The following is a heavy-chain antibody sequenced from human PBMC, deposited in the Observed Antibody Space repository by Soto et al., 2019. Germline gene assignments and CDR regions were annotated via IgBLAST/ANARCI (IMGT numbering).Heavy chain of an antibody. Sequence: QVQLEQSGGEVKKPGSSVKVSCKASGVTFSKFIMTWVRQAPGLGLDWVGGIIPIFGTANYAQKFQGRVTITADESTSTSYLEVSNLRSEDTAVYYCAKVRYSSPMGYYYGMDVWGQGTAVTVSS. D-gene: IGHD6-19*01. J-gene: IGHJ6*02. CDR2: IIPIFGTA. CDR1: GVTFSKFI. V-gene: IGHV1-69*01. CDR3: AKVRYSSPMGYYYGMDV.